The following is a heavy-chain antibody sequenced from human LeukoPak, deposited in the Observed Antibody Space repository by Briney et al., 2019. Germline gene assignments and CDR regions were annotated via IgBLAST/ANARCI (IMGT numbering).Heavy chain of an antibody. CDR1: GFTFSSYG. CDR2: IWYDGSNK. V-gene: IGHV3-33*01. Sequence: GRSLRLSCAASGFTFSSYGMHWVRQAPGKGLEWVAVIWYDGSNKYYADSVKGRFTISRDNSKNTLYLQMNSLRAEDTAVYYCAREGGMVRGVFDYWGQGTLVTVSS. J-gene: IGHJ4*02. D-gene: IGHD3-10*01. CDR3: AREGGMVRGVFDY.